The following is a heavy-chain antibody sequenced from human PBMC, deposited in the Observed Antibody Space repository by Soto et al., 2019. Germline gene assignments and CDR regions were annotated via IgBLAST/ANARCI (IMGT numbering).Heavy chain of an antibody. J-gene: IGHJ4*02. D-gene: IGHD3-10*01. CDR3: ARDSSYYGSGRGVLDY. Sequence: GGSLRLSCAVSGFTVSTNYMSWVRQAPGKGLESVSIIYSDGSTYYADSVKGRFTTSRDRARNTLYLQMDNLRADDTAVYHCARDSSYYGSGRGVLDYWGPGTLVNVS. CDR1: GFTVSTNY. V-gene: IGHV3-66*01. CDR2: IYSDGST.